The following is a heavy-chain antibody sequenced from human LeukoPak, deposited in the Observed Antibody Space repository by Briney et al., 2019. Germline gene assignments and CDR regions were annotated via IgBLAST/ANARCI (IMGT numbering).Heavy chain of an antibody. J-gene: IGHJ5*02. V-gene: IGHV4-59*01. CDR1: GGSISSYY. CDR2: IYYSGSA. CDR3: ARDSGTTGEVKFDP. D-gene: IGHD3-10*01. Sequence: SETLSLTCTVSGGSISSYYWSWIRQPPGKGLEWIGYIYYSGSANYNPSLKSRVTISVDTSKNQFSLKLSSVTAADTAVYYCARDSGTTGEVKFDPWGQGTLVTVSS.